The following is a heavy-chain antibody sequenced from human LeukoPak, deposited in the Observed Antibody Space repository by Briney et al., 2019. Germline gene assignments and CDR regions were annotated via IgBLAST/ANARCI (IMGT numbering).Heavy chain of an antibody. CDR1: GGSFSGYY. Sequence: PSETLSLTCAVYGGSFSGYYWSWIRQPPGEGLEWIGEINHSGSTNYNPSLKSRVTISVDTSKNQFSLKLSSVTAADTAVYYCARMRGYCSSTSCFDIDYWGQGTLVTVSS. CDR2: INHSGST. D-gene: IGHD2-2*01. V-gene: IGHV4-34*01. CDR3: ARMRGYCSSTSCFDIDY. J-gene: IGHJ4*02.